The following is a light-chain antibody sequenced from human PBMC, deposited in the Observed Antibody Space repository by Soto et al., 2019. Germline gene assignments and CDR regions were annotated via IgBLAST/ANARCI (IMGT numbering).Light chain of an antibody. CDR3: QQYNSYPIT. CDR1: QSISRW. CDR2: GAS. V-gene: IGKV1-5*01. Sequence: DIQMTQSPSTLSASVGDRVTITCRASQSISRWLAWSQQKPGKAPNLLIYGASSLESGVPSRFSGSGSGTEFTLTISSLQPDDFATYYCQQYNSYPITVGQGTRLEIK. J-gene: IGKJ5*01.